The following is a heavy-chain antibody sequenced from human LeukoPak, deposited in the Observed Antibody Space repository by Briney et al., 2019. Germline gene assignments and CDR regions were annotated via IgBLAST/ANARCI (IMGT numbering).Heavy chain of an antibody. J-gene: IGHJ4*02. CDR1: GGTFSSYA. CDR3: AVYYYDSSGYYLFPVDY. CDR2: IIPIFGIA. V-gene: IGHV1-69*04. D-gene: IGHD3-22*01. Sequence: ASVKVSCKASGGTFSSYAISWVRQAPGQGLEWMGRIIPIFGIANYAQKFQGRVTITADKSTSTAYMELSSLRSEDTAVYYCAVYYYDSSGYYLFPVDYWGQGTLVTVSS.